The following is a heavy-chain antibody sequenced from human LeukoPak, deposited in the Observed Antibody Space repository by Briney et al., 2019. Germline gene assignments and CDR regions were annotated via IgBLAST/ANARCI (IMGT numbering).Heavy chain of an antibody. CDR2: ISAYNGKT. Sequence: ASVKVSCKASGYTFPNYGISWVRQAPGQGLEWMGWISAYNGKTNYAQNLQGRVTMTTDTSTSTAYMELRSLRSDDTAVYYCAREGDISNRRFLDYWGQGTQVTVSS. V-gene: IGHV1-18*01. CDR3: AREGDISNRRFLDY. J-gene: IGHJ4*02. CDR1: GYTFPNYG. D-gene: IGHD3-10*01.